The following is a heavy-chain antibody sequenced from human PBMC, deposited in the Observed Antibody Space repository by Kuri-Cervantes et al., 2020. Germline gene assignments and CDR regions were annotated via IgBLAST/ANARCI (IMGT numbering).Heavy chain of an antibody. CDR1: GFTFDDYA. Sequence: SLKISCAASGFTFDDYAMHWVRQAPGKGLEWVSGISWNSGIIDYADSVKGRFTISRDNAKNSLYLQMNSLRAEDTAVYYCARGRFSGIAAAGARAFDIWGQGTMVTVSS. CDR2: ISWNSGII. CDR3: ARGRFSGIAAAGARAFDI. J-gene: IGHJ3*02. D-gene: IGHD6-13*01. V-gene: IGHV3-9*01.